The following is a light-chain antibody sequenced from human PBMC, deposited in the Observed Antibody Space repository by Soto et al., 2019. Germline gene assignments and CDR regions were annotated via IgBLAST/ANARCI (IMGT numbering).Light chain of an antibody. V-gene: IGKV3-15*01. CDR2: GAS. CDR1: QSVNDK. CDR3: QQYNDWPPCT. J-gene: IGKJ3*01. Sequence: EVVMTQSPATLSVSPGERATLSCRASQSVNDKVAWFQQKPGQAPRLLIIGASTTATGVPARFSGSGSGREFTLTISSLQSEDFAVYYCQQYNDWPPCTFGPGTKVDIK.